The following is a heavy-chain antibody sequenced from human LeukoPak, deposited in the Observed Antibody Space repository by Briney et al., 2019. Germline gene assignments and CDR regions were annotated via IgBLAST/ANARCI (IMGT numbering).Heavy chain of an antibody. CDR3: ATNPPDIVATTYYYYMDV. J-gene: IGHJ6*03. CDR1: GGSFSGYY. D-gene: IGHD5-12*01. V-gene: IGHV4-34*01. Sequence: SETLSLTCAVYGGSFSGYYWSWIRQPPGKGLEWIGEINRSGSTNYNPSLKSRVTISVDTSKNQFSLKLSSVTAADTAVYYCATNPPDIVATTYYYYMDVWGKGTTVTVSS. CDR2: INRSGST.